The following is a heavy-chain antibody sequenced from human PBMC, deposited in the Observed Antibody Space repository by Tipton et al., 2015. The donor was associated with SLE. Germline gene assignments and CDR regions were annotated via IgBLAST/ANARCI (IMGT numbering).Heavy chain of an antibody. Sequence: GLVKPSETLSLTCTVSGGSISSSSYYWGWIRQPPGKGLEWIGSIYYSGSTYYNPSLKSRVTISVDTSKNQFSLKLSSVTAADTAVYYCASTYSWVGATPDAFDIWGQGTMVTVSS. V-gene: IGHV4-39*01. CDR2: IYYSGST. CDR1: GGSISSSSYY. CDR3: ASTYSWVGATPDAFDI. J-gene: IGHJ3*02. D-gene: IGHD1-26*01.